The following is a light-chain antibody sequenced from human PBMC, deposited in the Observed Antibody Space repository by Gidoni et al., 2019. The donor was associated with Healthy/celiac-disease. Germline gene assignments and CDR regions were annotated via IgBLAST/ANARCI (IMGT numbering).Light chain of an antibody. Sequence: SSELTQDPSVSVALGQTVRITFQGDSLRSYYASWYQQKPGQAPVLVIYGKNNRPSGIPDRFSGSSSGNTASLTITGAQAEDEADYYCNSRDSSGKHLVFGGGTKLTVL. J-gene: IGLJ2*01. CDR1: SLRSYY. CDR3: NSRDSSGKHLV. V-gene: IGLV3-19*01. CDR2: GKN.